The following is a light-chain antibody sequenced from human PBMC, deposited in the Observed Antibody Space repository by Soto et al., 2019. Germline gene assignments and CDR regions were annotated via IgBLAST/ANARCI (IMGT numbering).Light chain of an antibody. CDR1: QSVNSN. J-gene: IGKJ4*01. Sequence: ETVMTQSPATLSVPLGERATLSCRASQSVNSNLAWYQQKPGQAPRLLIYGASIRATGVPARFSGSGSGTDFTLTISSLQPEDFAVYFCQQYKNWPPVTFGGGTKVEIK. V-gene: IGKV3-15*01. CDR2: GAS. CDR3: QQYKNWPPVT.